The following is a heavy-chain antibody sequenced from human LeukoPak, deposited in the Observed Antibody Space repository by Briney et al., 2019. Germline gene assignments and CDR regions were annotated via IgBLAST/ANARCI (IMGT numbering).Heavy chain of an antibody. CDR1: GYTFTSYG. V-gene: IGHV1-18*01. D-gene: IGHD3-22*01. CDR3: ARAKTFYDSSGYYWGDY. Sequence: ASLKVSCKASGYTFTSYGISWVRQAPGRGLEWMGWISADNGNTNYAQKLQGRVTMTTDTSTSTAYMELRSLRSDDTAVYYCARAKTFYDSSGYYWGDYWGQGTLVTVSS. J-gene: IGHJ4*02. CDR2: ISADNGNT.